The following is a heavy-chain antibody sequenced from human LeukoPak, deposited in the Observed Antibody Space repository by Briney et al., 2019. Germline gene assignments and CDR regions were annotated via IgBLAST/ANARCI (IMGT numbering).Heavy chain of an antibody. D-gene: IGHD6-13*01. CDR3: ARDLGAAAGWFDP. Sequence: PSETLSLTCTVSGGSISSYYWSWIRQPPGKGLEWIGYIYYSGSTNYNPSLKSRVTISVDTSKNQFSLKLSSVTAADTAVYYCARDLGAAAGWFDPWGQGTLVTVPS. V-gene: IGHV4-59*01. J-gene: IGHJ5*02. CDR2: IYYSGST. CDR1: GGSISSYY.